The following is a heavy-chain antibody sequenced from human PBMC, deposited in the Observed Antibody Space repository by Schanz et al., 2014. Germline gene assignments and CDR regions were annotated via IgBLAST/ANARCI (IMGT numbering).Heavy chain of an antibody. CDR3: VTEKRMESGTWAKAFDI. J-gene: IGHJ3*02. V-gene: IGHV1-69*04. D-gene: IGHD3-3*01. Sequence: QVQLVQSGGEVKKPGSSVKVSCKASGGTFSSSTLTWVRQAPGQGLEWMGRIIPILDKTNYAQKFQGRVTMTADKSTSTVYMELSSLRSDDTAMYYCVTEKRMESGTWAKAFDIWGQGTWVTVSS. CDR1: GGTFSSST. CDR2: IIPILDKT.